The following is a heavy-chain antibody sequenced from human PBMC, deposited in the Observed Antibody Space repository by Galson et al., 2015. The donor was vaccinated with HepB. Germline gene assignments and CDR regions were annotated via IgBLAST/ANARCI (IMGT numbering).Heavy chain of an antibody. CDR2: ISYDGSNQ. Sequence: ASGFTFDKYIMHWVRQAPGKGLEWVTLISYDGSNQYYTDSVKGRFTISRDNSKNTLYLQMNSLRTEDTAVYYCAKDRRYFDSLYYFDYWGQGTLVTVSS. D-gene: IGHD3-9*01. CDR3: AKDRRYFDSLYYFDY. J-gene: IGHJ4*02. V-gene: IGHV3-30*18. CDR1: GFTFDKYI.